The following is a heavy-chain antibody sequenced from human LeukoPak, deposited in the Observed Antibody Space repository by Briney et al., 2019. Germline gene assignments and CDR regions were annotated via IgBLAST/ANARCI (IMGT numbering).Heavy chain of an antibody. CDR3: TRLHSSGYFY. Sequence: ASVKVSCKASGYTFKSYSLSWVRQAPGQGLEWMGWISPYKGNTNYDQKFQGRVTMTTDTSTRTAYMELRNLGSDDTAVYYCTRLHSSGYFYWGQGTLVTVSS. J-gene: IGHJ4*02. CDR1: GYTFKSYS. V-gene: IGHV1-18*01. D-gene: IGHD3-22*01. CDR2: ISPYKGNT.